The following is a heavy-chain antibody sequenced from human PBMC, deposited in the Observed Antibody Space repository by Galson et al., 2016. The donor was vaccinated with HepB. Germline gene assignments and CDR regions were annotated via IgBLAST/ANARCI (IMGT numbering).Heavy chain of an antibody. CDR1: GSTFSSYS. D-gene: IGHD4-17*01. J-gene: IGHJ4*02. CDR2: ISSSSSYI. CDR3: ARAVSWDYGDYAGY. V-gene: IGHV3-21*01. Sequence: SLRLSCAASGSTFSSYSMNWVRQAPGKGLEWVSSISSSSSYIYYEDSVKGRFTISRDNAKNSLYLQMNSLRAEDTAVYYCARAVSWDYGDYAGYWGQGTLVTVSS.